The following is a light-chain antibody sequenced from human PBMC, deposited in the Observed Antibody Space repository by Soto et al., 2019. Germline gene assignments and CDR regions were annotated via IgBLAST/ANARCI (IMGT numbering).Light chain of an antibody. CDR1: QSVSSN. V-gene: IGKV3-15*01. CDR3: QQYSNWPRA. Sequence: EIVMTQSPATLSVSPGERATLSCRASQSVSSNLAWYQQKPGQDPRLLIYGASTRATGIPARFSGSGSGTEFTLTISSLQSEDFAVYYCQQYSNWPRAFGQGTRLESK. CDR2: GAS. J-gene: IGKJ5*01.